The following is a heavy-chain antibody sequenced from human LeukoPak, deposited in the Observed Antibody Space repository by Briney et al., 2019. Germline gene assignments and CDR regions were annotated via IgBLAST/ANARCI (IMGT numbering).Heavy chain of an antibody. CDR1: GYTFTDYS. D-gene: IGHD1-26*01. Sequence: ASVKVSCKASGYTFTDYSIHWVRQAPGQGLEWMGWITPKNGDASYTQKFQGRVTMTRDTSISTAHMELSRLTSDDTAVYYCAREIVHSGGDCWGQGTLVIVSS. J-gene: IGHJ4*02. V-gene: IGHV1-2*02. CDR2: ITPKNGDA. CDR3: AREIVHSGGDC.